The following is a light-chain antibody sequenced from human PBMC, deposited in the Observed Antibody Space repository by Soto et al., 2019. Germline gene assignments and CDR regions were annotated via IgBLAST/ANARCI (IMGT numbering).Light chain of an antibody. V-gene: IGKV1-39*01. Sequence: DIQMAQSPSSLSSSVGYRCTITCRASQTISSYLNWYQQKPGKAPKLLIYAASSLQSGVPSRFSGSGSGTDFTLTISSLQPEDFATYYCQQKGTFGQGTKVDTK. CDR3: QQKGT. CDR1: QTISSY. J-gene: IGKJ1*01. CDR2: AAS.